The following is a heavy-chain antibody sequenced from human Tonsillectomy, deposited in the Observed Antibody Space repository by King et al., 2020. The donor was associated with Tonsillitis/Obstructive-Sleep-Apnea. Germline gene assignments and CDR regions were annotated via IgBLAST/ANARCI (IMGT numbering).Heavy chain of an antibody. CDR1: GFTFSSYG. CDR3: ARGGDYYGSGSYNFDFDY. Sequence: VQLVESGGGVVQPGRSLRLSCAASGFTFSSYGMHWVRQAPGKGLEWVAVIWYDGSNKYYADSVKGRLTISRANSKNTLYLQMNSLRAEDTAVYYCARGGDYYGSGSYNFDFDYWGQGTLVTVSS. J-gene: IGHJ4*02. CDR2: IWYDGSNK. V-gene: IGHV3-33*01. D-gene: IGHD3-10*01.